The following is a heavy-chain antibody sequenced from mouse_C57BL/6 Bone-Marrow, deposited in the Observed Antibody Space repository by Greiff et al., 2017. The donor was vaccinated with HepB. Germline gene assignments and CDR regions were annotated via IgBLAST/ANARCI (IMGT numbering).Heavy chain of an antibody. J-gene: IGHJ3*01. CDR3: ARGGAWFAY. Sequence: EVKLMESGGGLVQPGGSLKLSCAASGFTFSDYYMYWVRQTPEKRLEWVAYISNGGGSTYYPDTVKGRFTISRDNAKNTLYLQMSRLKSEDTAMYYCARGGAWFAYWGQGTLVTVSA. CDR1: GFTFSDYY. CDR2: ISNGGGST. V-gene: IGHV5-12*01.